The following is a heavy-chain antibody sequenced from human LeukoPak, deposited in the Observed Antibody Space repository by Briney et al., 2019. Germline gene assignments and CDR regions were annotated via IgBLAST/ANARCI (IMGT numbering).Heavy chain of an antibody. J-gene: IGHJ4*02. CDR3: ARERSWYYYDSSGYYTIDY. D-gene: IGHD3-22*01. CDR1: GFTFSSYG. CDR2: IWYDGSNK. Sequence: PGGSLRLSCAASGFTFSSYGMHWVRQAPGKGLEWVAVIWYDGSNKCYADSVKGRFTISRDNSKNTLYLQMNSLRAGDTAVYYCARERSWYYYDSSGYYTIDYWGQGTLVTVSS. V-gene: IGHV3-33*01.